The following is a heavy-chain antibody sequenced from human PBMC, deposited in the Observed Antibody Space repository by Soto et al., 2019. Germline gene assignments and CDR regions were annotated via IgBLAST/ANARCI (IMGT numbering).Heavy chain of an antibody. Sequence: PSATLSLTCTVSGGSISSSSYYWGWIRQPQGKGLEWIGSIYYSGSTYYNPSLESRVTISVDTSKNQFSLKLSSVTAADTAVYYCARRGYSSSSRVPIAYYYMDVWGKGTTVTVSS. CDR2: IYYSGST. D-gene: IGHD6-6*01. CDR3: ARRGYSSSSRVPIAYYYMDV. V-gene: IGHV4-39*01. J-gene: IGHJ6*03. CDR1: GGSISSSSYY.